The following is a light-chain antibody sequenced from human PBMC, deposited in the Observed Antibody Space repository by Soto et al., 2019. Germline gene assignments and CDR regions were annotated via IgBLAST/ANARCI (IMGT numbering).Light chain of an antibody. CDR2: KAS. J-gene: IGKJ1*01. CDR1: QSISSW. V-gene: IGKV1-5*03. Sequence: DIQMTQSHSTLSASVGDRVTITCRASQSISSWLAWYQQKPGKAPKLLIYKASSLERGVPSRFSGSGSGAEFTLTISSLQPDDFATYYCQQYNSLWTFGQGTKVDIK. CDR3: QQYNSLWT.